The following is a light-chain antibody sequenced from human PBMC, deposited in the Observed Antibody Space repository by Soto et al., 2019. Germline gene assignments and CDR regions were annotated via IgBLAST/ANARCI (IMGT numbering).Light chain of an antibody. CDR2: WAS. V-gene: IGKV4-1*01. CDR3: QQYYSTPYT. Sequence: DIVMTQSPDYLAVSLVGRATLNCKSSQSVLYSSNNKNYLAWYQQKPGQPPKLLIYWASTRESGVPVRFSGSGSGTDFTLTISSLQAEDVAFYYSQQYYSTPYTLGQGTKLEI. J-gene: IGKJ2*01. CDR1: QSVLYSSNNKNY.